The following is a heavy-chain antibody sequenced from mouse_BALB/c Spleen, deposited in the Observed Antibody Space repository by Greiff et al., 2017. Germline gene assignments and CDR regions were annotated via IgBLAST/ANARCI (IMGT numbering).Heavy chain of an antibody. J-gene: IGHJ1*01. Sequence: EVKLMESGPGLVKPSQSLSLTCSVTGYSITSGYYWNWIRQFPGNKLEWMGYISYDGSNNYNPSLKNRISITRDTSKNQFFLKLNSVTTEDTATYYCARELGPSYWYFDVWGAGTTVTVSS. D-gene: IGHD4-1*01. CDR1: GYSITSGYY. V-gene: IGHV3-6*02. CDR3: ARELGPSYWYFDV. CDR2: ISYDGSN.